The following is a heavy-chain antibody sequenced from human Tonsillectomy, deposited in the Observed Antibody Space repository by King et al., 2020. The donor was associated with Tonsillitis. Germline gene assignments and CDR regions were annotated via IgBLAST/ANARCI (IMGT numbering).Heavy chain of an antibody. J-gene: IGHJ3*01. CDR1: GFTFSTYG. CDR2: ISYDGSNK. D-gene: IGHD3-10*01. V-gene: IGHV3-30*18. CDR3: AKDVPLDGSGYL. Sequence: VQLVESGGGVVQPGRSLRLSCAASGFTFSTYGMHWVRQAPGKGLEWVAVISYDGSNKYYADSVKGRFSISRDNSKNTMYLQMNSLRAEDTDVYYCAKDVPLDGSGYLWGQGQIVTV.